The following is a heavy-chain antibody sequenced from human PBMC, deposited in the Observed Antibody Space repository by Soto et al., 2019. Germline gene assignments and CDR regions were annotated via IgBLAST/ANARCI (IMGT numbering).Heavy chain of an antibody. CDR3: AKEPSNWDYYFDL. J-gene: IGHJ2*01. V-gene: IGHV3-23*01. CDR2: ITGSGGST. CDR1: GFTFSSNA. Sequence: EVQLLESGGGLVQPGGSLRLSCAASGFTFSSNAMNWVRQAPGKGLEWVSGITGSGGSTYYAGSVKGRFTISRDNSKNTLYLQMNSLRAEDTPVYYCAKEPSNWDYYFDLWGRGTLVTVSS. D-gene: IGHD1-7*01.